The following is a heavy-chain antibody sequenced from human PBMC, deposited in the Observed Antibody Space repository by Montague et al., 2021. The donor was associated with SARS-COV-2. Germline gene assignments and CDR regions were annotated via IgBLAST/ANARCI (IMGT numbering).Heavy chain of an antibody. CDR3: ARDVPYDTLGP. CDR1: GLSFSRTH. D-gene: IGHD3-22*01. Sequence: SETRSLTCSVPGLSFSRTHWLRIRPPPGTGLEWYGRIYFSGGANYNPSFKSRVAISVDTSKNEISLKLKSVTAADTAVYYCARDVPYDTLGPWAQGTLVTVSS. J-gene: IGHJ5*02. V-gene: IGHV4-59*01. CDR2: IYFSGGA.